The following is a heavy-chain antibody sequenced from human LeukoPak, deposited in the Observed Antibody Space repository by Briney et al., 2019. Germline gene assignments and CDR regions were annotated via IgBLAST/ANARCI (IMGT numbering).Heavy chain of an antibody. CDR3: ARALGYCSGGSCQLRN. CDR1: GYSFTSYW. D-gene: IGHD2-15*01. Sequence: GESLKISCKGSGYSFTSYWIGWVRQMPGKGLEWMGIIYPGDSDTRYSPSLQGQVTISADKSISTAYLQWSSLKASDTAMYYCARALGYCSGGSCQLRNWGQGTLVTVSS. V-gene: IGHV5-51*01. CDR2: IYPGDSDT. J-gene: IGHJ4*02.